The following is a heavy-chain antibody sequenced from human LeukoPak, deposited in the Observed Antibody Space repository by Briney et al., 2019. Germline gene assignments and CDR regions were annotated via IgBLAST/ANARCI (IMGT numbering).Heavy chain of an antibody. J-gene: IGHJ4*02. D-gene: IGHD1-14*01. CDR3: ARCTRTTVTALDY. V-gene: IGHV3-48*03. Sequence: PGGSLRLSCAASGFTFNTYEMNWVRQTPGKGLEWLSYISSSGGTTYYADSVKGRFTISRDNAKSSLHLQMNNLRAEDTAVYYCARCTRTTVTALDYWGQGTLVTVSS. CDR1: GFTFNTYE. CDR2: ISSSGGTT.